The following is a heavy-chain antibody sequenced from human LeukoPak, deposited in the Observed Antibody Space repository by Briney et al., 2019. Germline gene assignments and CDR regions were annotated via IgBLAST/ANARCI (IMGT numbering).Heavy chain of an antibody. J-gene: IGHJ5*02. CDR2: MNPNSGNT. D-gene: IGHD2-2*01. Sequence: ASVKVSCKXSGYTFTSYDINWVRQATGQGLEWMGWMNPNSGNTVYSPKFQGRVTITRNTSISTAYLELSSLRSEDTAVYYCAREPDHGYCSSTSCFKYNWFDPWGQGTLVTVSS. CDR3: AREPDHGYCSSTSCFKYNWFDP. V-gene: IGHV1-8*03. CDR1: GYTFTSYD.